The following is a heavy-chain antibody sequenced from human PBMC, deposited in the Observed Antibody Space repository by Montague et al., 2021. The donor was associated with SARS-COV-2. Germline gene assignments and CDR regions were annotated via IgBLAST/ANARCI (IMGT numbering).Heavy chain of an antibody. J-gene: IGHJ4*02. CDR2: IDPSDSYT. V-gene: IGHV5-10-1*01. Sequence: QSGAEVKKPGESLRISCKGSGYSFTSYWISWVRQMPGKGLEWMGRIDPSDSYTNYSPSFQGHVTISADKSISIAYLQWSSLKASDTAMYYCARHKAYYGSGSPPIMDYWGQGTLVTVSS. CDR3: ARHKAYYGSGSPPIMDY. CDR1: GYSFTSYW. D-gene: IGHD3-10*01.